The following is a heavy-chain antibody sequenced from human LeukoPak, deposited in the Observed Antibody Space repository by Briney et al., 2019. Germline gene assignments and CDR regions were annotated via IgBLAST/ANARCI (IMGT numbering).Heavy chain of an antibody. J-gene: IGHJ4*02. D-gene: IGHD6-13*01. Sequence: GGSLRLSCAASGFTFSSYAMSWVRQAPGKGLEWVSAISGSGGSTYYADSVKGRFTISRDNSKNTLYLQMNSLRAEDTAVYYCVKAIQTPGIAAAGPYYFDYWGQGTLVTVSS. CDR2: ISGSGGST. V-gene: IGHV3-23*01. CDR3: VKAIQTPGIAAAGPYYFDY. CDR1: GFTFSSYA.